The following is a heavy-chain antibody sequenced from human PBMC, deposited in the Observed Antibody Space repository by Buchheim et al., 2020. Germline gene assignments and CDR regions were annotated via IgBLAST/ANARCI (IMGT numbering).Heavy chain of an antibody. Sequence: QVQLQESGPGLVKPSETLSLICSVSGVSISSHDWSWIRQPPGKRLEWIGQITHSGNIYYRSSLKSRVTISIDTSENQLSLKLNSVTVADTAAYYCAKGGQQLDYWGQG. V-gene: IGHV4-59*11. CDR1: GVSISSHD. CDR3: AKGGQQLDY. CDR2: ITHSGNI. D-gene: IGHD6-13*01. J-gene: IGHJ4*02.